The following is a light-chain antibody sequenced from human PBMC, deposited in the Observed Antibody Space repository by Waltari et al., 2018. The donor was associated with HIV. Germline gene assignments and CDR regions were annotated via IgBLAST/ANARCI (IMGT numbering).Light chain of an antibody. J-gene: IGLJ3*02. CDR2: KDS. Sequence: SYELTQPPSVSVSPGQTARITCSGDALPKQYAYWYQQKAGQAPGLVIYKDSGRPSGIPERFSGSSSGTTVTLTISGVQAEDEADYYCESADSSLWVFGGGTKLTVL. V-gene: IGLV3-25*03. CDR3: ESADSSLWV. CDR1: ALPKQY.